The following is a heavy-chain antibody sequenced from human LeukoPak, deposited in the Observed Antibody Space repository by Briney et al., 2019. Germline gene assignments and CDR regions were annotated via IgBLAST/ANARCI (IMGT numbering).Heavy chain of an antibody. CDR1: GFTFSSYG. CDR3: AKDRWRWLQYYFDY. J-gene: IGHJ4*02. D-gene: IGHD5-24*01. CDR2: ISYDGSNK. Sequence: GGSLRLSCAASGFTFSSYGMHWVRQAPGKGLEGVAVISYDGSNKYYADSVKGRFTISRDNSKNTLYLQMNSLRAEDTAVYYCAKDRWRWLQYYFDYWGQGTLVTVSS. V-gene: IGHV3-30*18.